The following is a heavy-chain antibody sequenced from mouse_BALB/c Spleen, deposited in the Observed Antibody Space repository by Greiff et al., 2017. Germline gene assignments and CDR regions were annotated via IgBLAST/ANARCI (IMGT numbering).Heavy chain of an antibody. CDR3: ARKGRDFDY. J-gene: IGHJ2*01. Sequence: EVQLVESGGGLVKPGGSLKLSCAASGFTFSSYTMSWVRQTPEKRLEWVATISSGGGNTYYPDSVKGRFTISRDNAKNTLYLQMSSLKSEDTAMYYCARKGRDFDYWGQGTTLTVSS. CDR2: ISSGGGNT. CDR1: GFTFSSYT. V-gene: IGHV5-6-4*01.